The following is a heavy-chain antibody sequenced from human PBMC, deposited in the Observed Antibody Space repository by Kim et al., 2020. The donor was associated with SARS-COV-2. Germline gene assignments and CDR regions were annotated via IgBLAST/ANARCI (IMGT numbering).Heavy chain of an antibody. J-gene: IGHJ2*01. V-gene: IGHV3-30*02. CDR3: AKEDSYGDYWYFDL. Sequence: ADSVKGRFTIARDNSKNTLYLQMNSLRAEDTAVYYCAKEDSYGDYWYFDLWGRGTLVTVSS. D-gene: IGHD4-17*01.